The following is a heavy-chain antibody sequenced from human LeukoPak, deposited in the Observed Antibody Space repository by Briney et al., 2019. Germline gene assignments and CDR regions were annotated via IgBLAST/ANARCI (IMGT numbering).Heavy chain of an antibody. Sequence: ASVKVSCKASGYTFTGYYMRWVRQAPGQGLEWMGWINPNSGGTNYAQKFQGRVTMTRDTSISTAYMELSRLRSDDTAVYYCARVGSYYVDVIDYWGQGTLVTVSS. CDR1: GYTFTGYY. CDR2: INPNSGGT. D-gene: IGHD1-26*01. J-gene: IGHJ4*02. V-gene: IGHV1-2*02. CDR3: ARVGSYYVDVIDY.